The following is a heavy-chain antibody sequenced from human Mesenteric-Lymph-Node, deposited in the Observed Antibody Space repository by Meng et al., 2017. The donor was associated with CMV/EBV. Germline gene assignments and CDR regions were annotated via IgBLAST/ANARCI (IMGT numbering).Heavy chain of an antibody. CDR2: ISSSGGST. CDR3: AQAKVGATGFDY. D-gene: IGHD1-26*01. V-gene: IGHV3-23*01. J-gene: IGHJ4*02. Sequence: WAASGFTFSSYAMSWVRQAPGKGLEWVSGISSSGGSTYYADSVKGRFTISRDNSKNTLHLQMNSLRAEDTAVYYCAQAKVGATGFDYWGQGALVTVSS. CDR1: GFTFSSYA.